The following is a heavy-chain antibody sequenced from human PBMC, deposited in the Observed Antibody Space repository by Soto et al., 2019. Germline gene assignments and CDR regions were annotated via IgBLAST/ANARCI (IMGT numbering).Heavy chain of an antibody. CDR1: GFTFSSYA. CDR3: ERELDILTGYYRLGY. J-gene: IGHJ4*02. CDR2: ISYDGSNK. D-gene: IGHD3-9*01. Sequence: PGGSLRLSCAASGFTFSSYAMHWVRQAPGKGLEWVAVISYDGSNKYYADSVKGRFTISRDNSKNTLYLQMNSLRAEDTAVYYCERELDILTGYYRLGYWGQGTLVTVSS. V-gene: IGHV3-30-3*01.